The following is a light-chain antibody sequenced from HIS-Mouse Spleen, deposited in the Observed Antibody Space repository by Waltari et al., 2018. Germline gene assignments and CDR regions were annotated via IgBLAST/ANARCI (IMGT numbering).Light chain of an antibody. CDR2: GAS. CDR1: QSVSSSY. J-gene: IGKJ1*01. CDR3: QKYNSAPRT. V-gene: IGKV3-20*01. Sequence: EIVLTQSPGTLSLSPGERATLSCRASQSVSSSYLAWYQQKPGQAPRLLIYGASSRANGIPDRFSGSGSGTDFTLTISRLEPEDVATYYCQKYNSAPRTFGQGTKVEIK.